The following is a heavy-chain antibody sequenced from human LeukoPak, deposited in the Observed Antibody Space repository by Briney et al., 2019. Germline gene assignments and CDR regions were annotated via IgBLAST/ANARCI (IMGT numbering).Heavy chain of an antibody. CDR3: ARVVRDSSGWTPFDD. V-gene: IGHV4-39*01. J-gene: IGHJ4*02. Sequence: SETLSLTCIVSGGSISRTSYNWDWIRQPPGKGLEWIGSIHPGGSTYYNPSLKSRVTISADTSNNQVFLKLTSVTAADRAVYYSARVVRDSSGWTPFDDWGQGTLVTVSS. CDR2: IHPGGST. CDR1: GGSISRTSYN. D-gene: IGHD6-19*01.